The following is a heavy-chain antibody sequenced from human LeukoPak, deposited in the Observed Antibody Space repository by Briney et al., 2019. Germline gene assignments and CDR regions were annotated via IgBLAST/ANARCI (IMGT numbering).Heavy chain of an antibody. V-gene: IGHV4-59*01. CDR2: IYYSGST. CDR1: GGSISRYS. Sequence: PSETLSLTCTVSGGSISRYSWSWIRQSPGKGLEWIGQIYYSGSTNYNPSLKSRVTISVDTSKHQFSLKLSSVTAADTAVYYCARDKSYYDSSGYFWYFDLWGRGTLVTVSS. D-gene: IGHD3-22*01. CDR3: ARDKSYYDSSGYFWYFDL. J-gene: IGHJ2*01.